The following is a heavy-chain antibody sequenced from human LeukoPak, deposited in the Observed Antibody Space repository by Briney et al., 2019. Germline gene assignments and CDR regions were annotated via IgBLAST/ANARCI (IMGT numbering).Heavy chain of an antibody. V-gene: IGHV3-11*01. CDR3: ARLRRELLRLADY. J-gene: IGHJ4*02. Sequence: GGSLRLSCAASGFTFSDYYMSWIRQAPGKGLEWVSYIRSSGSTIYYADSVKGRFTISRDNAKNSLYLQMNSLRAEDTAVYYCARLRRELLRLADYWGQGTLVTVSS. CDR2: IRSSGSTI. D-gene: IGHD1-26*01. CDR1: GFTFSDYY.